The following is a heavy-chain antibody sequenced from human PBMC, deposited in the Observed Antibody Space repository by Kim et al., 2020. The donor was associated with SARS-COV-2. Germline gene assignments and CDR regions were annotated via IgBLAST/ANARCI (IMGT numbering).Heavy chain of an antibody. CDR3: ARTLSCYYYFDY. CDR1: GFTFSSYA. J-gene: IGHJ4*02. CDR2: ISNDGSNK. V-gene: IGHV3-30-3*01. Sequence: GGSLRLSCAASGFTFSSYAMHWVRQAPGKGLEWVAVISNDGSNKYYADSVKGRFTISRDNSKNTLYLQMNSLRAEDTAVYYCARTLSCYYYFDYWGQGTLVTVSS. D-gene: IGHD3-22*01.